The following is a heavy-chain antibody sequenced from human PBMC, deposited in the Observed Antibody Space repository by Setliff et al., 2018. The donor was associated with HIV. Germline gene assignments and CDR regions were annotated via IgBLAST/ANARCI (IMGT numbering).Heavy chain of an antibody. CDR3: ARDIDGSGRGFDI. D-gene: IGHD3-10*01. J-gene: IGHJ3*02. CDR2: MYYTGRT. V-gene: IGHV4-59*11. CDR1: GGSISSHN. Sequence: SETLSLTCTVSGGSISSHNWGWIRQPPGRGLEWIVYMYYTGRTNYNPSLKSRVTTSVDTSKNQFSLKLNSVTAADPAVYYCARDIDGSGRGFDIWGQGTMVTVSS.